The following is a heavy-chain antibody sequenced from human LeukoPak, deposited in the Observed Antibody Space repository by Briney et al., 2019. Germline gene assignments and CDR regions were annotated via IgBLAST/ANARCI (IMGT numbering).Heavy chain of an antibody. CDR2: INPSGGSI. D-gene: IGHD3-9*01. J-gene: IGHJ5*02. V-gene: IGHV1-46*01. Sequence: GASVKVSCKASGHIFTSYYMYWVRQAPGQGLEWMGIINPSGGSIRYAQKFQGRVTMTRDTSTSTAYMELSSLRSEDTAVYYCARERYFDWSTPLNWFDPWGQGTLVTVSS. CDR3: ARERYFDWSTPLNWFDP. CDR1: GHIFTSYY.